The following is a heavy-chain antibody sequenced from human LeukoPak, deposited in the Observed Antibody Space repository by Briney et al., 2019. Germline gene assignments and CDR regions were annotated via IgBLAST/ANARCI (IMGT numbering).Heavy chain of an antibody. J-gene: IGHJ4*02. CDR1: GSTFTSSW. CDR2: IYPGGSDT. V-gene: IGHV5-51*01. CDR3: ATLPAAINY. Sequence: PGPPLQISCEGSGSTFTSSWIAWVRPLPGNALEWMGIIYPGGSDTRYSPAFQGQVIISADKSISTAYLQWSSLKASDTAMYYCATLPAAINYWGQGTLVTVSS. D-gene: IGHD2-2*01.